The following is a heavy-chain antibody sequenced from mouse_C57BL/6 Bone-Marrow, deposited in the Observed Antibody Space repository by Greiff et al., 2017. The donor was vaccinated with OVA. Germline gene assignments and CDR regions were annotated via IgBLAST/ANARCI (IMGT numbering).Heavy chain of an antibody. CDR2: IYPGSGNT. V-gene: IGHV1-76*01. CDR1: GYTFTDYY. Sequence: VQLQQSGAELVRPGASVKLSCKASGYTFTDYYINWVKQRPGQGLEWIARIYPGSGNTYYNEKFKGKATLTAEKSSSTAYMQLSSLTSEDSAVYFCARVLYNWDEGYFDYWGQGTTLTVSS. D-gene: IGHD4-1*01. J-gene: IGHJ2*01. CDR3: ARVLYNWDEGYFDY.